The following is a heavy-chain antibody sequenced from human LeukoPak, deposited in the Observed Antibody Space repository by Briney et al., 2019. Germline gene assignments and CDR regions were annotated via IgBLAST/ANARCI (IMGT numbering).Heavy chain of an antibody. CDR2: ISAYNGNT. CDR1: GYTFTSYD. Sequence: GASVKVSCKASGYTFTSYDISWVRQAPGQGLEWMGWISAYNGNTNYAQKLQGRVTMTTDTSTSTAYMELRSLRSDDTAVYYCAREDLDVKYYDFWSGPPQYGMDVWGQGTTVTVSS. CDR3: AREDLDVKYYDFWSGPPQYGMDV. V-gene: IGHV1-18*01. D-gene: IGHD3-3*01. J-gene: IGHJ6*02.